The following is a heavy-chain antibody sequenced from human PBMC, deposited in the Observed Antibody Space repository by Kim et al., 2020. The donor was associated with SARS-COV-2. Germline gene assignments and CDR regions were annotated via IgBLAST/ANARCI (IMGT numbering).Heavy chain of an antibody. V-gene: IGHV1-46*01. D-gene: IGHD3-22*01. Sequence: ASVKVSCKASGYTFTSYYMHWVRQAPGQGLEWMGIINPSGGSTSYAQKFQGRVTMTRDTSTSTVYMELSSLRSEDTAVYYCARAPPLVVVIQARSDAFDIWGQGTMVTVSS. CDR3: ARAPPLVVVIQARSDAFDI. CDR2: INPSGGST. J-gene: IGHJ3*02. CDR1: GYTFTSYY.